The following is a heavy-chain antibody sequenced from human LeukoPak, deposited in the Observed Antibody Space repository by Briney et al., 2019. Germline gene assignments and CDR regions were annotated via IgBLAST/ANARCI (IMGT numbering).Heavy chain of an antibody. CDR1: GFTFSSYA. J-gene: IGHJ5*02. Sequence: GGFLRLSCAASGFTFSSYAMSWVRQAPEKGLEWVSAISGSGGSTYYADPVKGRFTISRDNSKNTLYLQMNSLRAEDTAVYYCAKDSPMGSSWYWFDPWGQGTLVTVSS. CDR3: AKDSPMGSSWYWFDP. V-gene: IGHV3-23*01. D-gene: IGHD6-13*01. CDR2: ISGSGGST.